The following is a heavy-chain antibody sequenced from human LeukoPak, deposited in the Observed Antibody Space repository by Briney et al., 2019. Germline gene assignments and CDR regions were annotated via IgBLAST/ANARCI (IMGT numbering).Heavy chain of an antibody. CDR1: GYTFTGYY. Sequence: GASVTVSCKASGYTFTGYYMHWVRQAPGQGLEWMGWINPNSGGTNYAQKFQGRVTMTRDTSISTAYMELSRLRPDDTAVYYCARGLNSYGLFDYWGQGTLVTVSS. J-gene: IGHJ4*02. CDR3: ARGLNSYGLFDY. V-gene: IGHV1-2*02. D-gene: IGHD5-18*01. CDR2: INPNSGGT.